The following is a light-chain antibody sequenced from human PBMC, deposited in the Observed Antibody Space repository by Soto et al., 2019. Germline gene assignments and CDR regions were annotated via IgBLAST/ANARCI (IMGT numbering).Light chain of an antibody. CDR1: SSNIGGYNV. CDR3: CSYVGATTYV. J-gene: IGLJ1*01. V-gene: IGLV2-23*01. CDR2: EGI. Sequence: QSVLTQPASVSGSPGQSITISCSGTSSNIGGYNVVSWYQQHPGKAPKVIVYEGINRPSGVSDRFSGSTSGSTASLTISGLQAEDEAEYYCCSYVGATTYVFGSGTKLTVL.